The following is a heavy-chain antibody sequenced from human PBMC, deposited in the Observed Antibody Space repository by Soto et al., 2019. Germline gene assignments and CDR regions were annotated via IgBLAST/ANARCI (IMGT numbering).Heavy chain of an antibody. Sequence: PGGSLRLSCVASGFTLTNNGMHWVRQAPGQGLEWVAVISSDGSSYYYGDSVRGRFTISRDTSKNTLFLEMNSLTTADTAVYYCAKDRGLAESGTWSHYYYGMDVWGQGTSVTVSS. V-gene: IGHV3-30*18. CDR1: GFTLTNNG. CDR3: AKDRGLAESGTWSHYYYGMDV. J-gene: IGHJ6*02. CDR2: ISSDGSSY. D-gene: IGHD1-26*01.